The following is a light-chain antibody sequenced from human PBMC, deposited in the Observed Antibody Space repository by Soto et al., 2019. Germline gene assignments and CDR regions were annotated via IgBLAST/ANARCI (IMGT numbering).Light chain of an antibody. V-gene: IGKV3-11*01. J-gene: IGKJ4*01. CDR2: DAS. Sequence: IVLPQSPATLSLSPGERATLSCRASQSVSSYLAWYQQNXGQAPRLXIYDASNRATGIPARFSGSGSGTDFTLTISRLEPEDFAVYYCQQRSNWPLTFGGGTKLDIK. CDR1: QSVSSY. CDR3: QQRSNWPLT.